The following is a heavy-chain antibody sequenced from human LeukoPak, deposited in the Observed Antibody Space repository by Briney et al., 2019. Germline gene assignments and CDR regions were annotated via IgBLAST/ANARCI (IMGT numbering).Heavy chain of an antibody. D-gene: IGHD6-19*01. J-gene: IGHJ4*02. CDR2: INTDGSST. CDR1: GFTFSNYW. Sequence: GGSLGLSCAPSGFTFSNYWMHWVRQAPGKGLVWVSRINTDGSSTNYADSVKGRFTISRDNAKNTLYLQMNSLRAEDTAVYFCGSQIGGWYNCGQGTLVTVSS. CDR3: GSQIGGWYN. V-gene: IGHV3-74*01.